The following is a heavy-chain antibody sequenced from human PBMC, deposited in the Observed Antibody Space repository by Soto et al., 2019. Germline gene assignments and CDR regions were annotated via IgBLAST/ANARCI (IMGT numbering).Heavy chain of an antibody. CDR3: ATDSWGPEV. V-gene: IGHV3-33*01. CDR1: GFSFSSYN. D-gene: IGHD7-27*01. J-gene: IGHJ6*02. Sequence: QVQLVESGGGVVQPGRSLRLSCAASGFSFSSYNMHWVRQAPGKGLEWVTFIWRDGNSQSHADSVKGRFTVSRDNSKNTLYLQMVSLRGEDTAVYYCATDSWGPEVWGQGTTVTVSS. CDR2: IWRDGNSQ.